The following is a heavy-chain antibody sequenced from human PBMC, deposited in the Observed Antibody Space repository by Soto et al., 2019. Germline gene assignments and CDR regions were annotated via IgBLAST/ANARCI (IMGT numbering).Heavy chain of an antibody. CDR2: ISSSSSYT. Sequence: GGSLRLSCAASGFTFSDYYMSWIRQAPGKGLEWVSYISSSSSYTNYADSVKGRFTISRDNAKNSLYLQMNSLRAEDTAVYYCARGSYSSSPGGYDYWGQGTLVTVSS. V-gene: IGHV3-11*06. CDR1: GFTFSDYY. CDR3: ARGSYSSSPGGYDY. J-gene: IGHJ4*02. D-gene: IGHD6-6*01.